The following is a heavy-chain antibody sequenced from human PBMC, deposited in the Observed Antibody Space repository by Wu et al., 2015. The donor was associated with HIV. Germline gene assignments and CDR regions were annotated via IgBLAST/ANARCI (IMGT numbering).Heavy chain of an antibody. V-gene: IGHV1-18*01. CDR3: ASGIQAGGANY. D-gene: IGHD2-21*01. CDR1: GYTFTSYG. Sequence: QVQLVQSGAEVKKPGASVKVSCKASGYTFTSYGISWVRQAPGQGLEWMGWLNPNTGGADSAQKFQGRVTLTRDTSISTAYMDLSSLRPDDTATYYCASGIQAGGANYWGQGTLVTVS. J-gene: IGHJ4*02. CDR2: LNPNTGGA.